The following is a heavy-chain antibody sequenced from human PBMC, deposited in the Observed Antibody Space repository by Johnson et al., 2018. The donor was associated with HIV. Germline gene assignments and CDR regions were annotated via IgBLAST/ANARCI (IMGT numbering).Heavy chain of an antibody. Sequence: QVQLVESGGGLVKPGGSLRLSCTASGFTFSDYYMSWIRQAPGKGLEWVSYISSSGSTIYYADSVKGRFTISRDNAKNSLYLQMNSLRAEDTAVYYCARSDSSGYYPSHAFDIWGQGTMVTVSS. CDR1: GFTFSDYY. CDR2: ISSSGSTI. D-gene: IGHD3-22*01. V-gene: IGHV3-11*04. CDR3: ARSDSSGYYPSHAFDI. J-gene: IGHJ3*02.